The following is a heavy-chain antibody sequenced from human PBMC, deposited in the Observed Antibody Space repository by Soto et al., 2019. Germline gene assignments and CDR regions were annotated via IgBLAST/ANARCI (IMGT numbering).Heavy chain of an antibody. CDR1: GFTFSRSW. CDR2: INSDGSNT. D-gene: IGHD3-9*01. J-gene: IGHJ4*02. CDR3: ARMGDVARYFDNLPLLD. Sequence: EVQLVESGGGLVQPGGSLRLSCAASGFTFSRSWMHWVRQAPGKEPVWVSRINSDGSNTNYAESAKGRFTVSRDNAKNTMYLQISSLRAEDTAVYYCARMGDVARYFDNLPLLDWGQGTLVTVSS. V-gene: IGHV3-74*01.